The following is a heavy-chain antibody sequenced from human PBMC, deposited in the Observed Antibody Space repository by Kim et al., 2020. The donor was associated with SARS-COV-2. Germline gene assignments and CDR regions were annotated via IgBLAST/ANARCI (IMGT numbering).Heavy chain of an antibody. Sequence: ASVKVSCKASGYTFTSYGISWVRQAPGQGLEWMGWISAYNGNTNYAQKLQGRVTMTTDTSTSTAYMELRSLRSDDTAVYYCARDLRGTYYYDSSGYRLGCFQHWGQGTLVTVSS. J-gene: IGHJ1*01. CDR2: ISAYNGNT. CDR1: GYTFTSYG. CDR3: ARDLRGTYYYDSSGYRLGCFQH. D-gene: IGHD3-22*01. V-gene: IGHV1-18*04.